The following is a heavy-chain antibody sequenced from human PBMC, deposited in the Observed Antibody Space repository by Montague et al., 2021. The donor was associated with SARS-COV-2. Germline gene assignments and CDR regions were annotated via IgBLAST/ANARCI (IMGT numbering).Heavy chain of an antibody. V-gene: IGHV4-34*01. CDR2: ISHSGST. Sequence: SETLSLTCAVYGGSLSGYYWGWIRQPPGEGLEWIAEISHSGSTSYNPSLKSRVTISVDTSKNQFSLKLNSATAADTAVYYCVRGAYWLLYLPRYYGMDVWGQGTTVTVSS. D-gene: IGHD3-9*01. J-gene: IGHJ6*02. CDR3: VRGAYWLLYLPRYYGMDV. CDR1: GGSLSGYY.